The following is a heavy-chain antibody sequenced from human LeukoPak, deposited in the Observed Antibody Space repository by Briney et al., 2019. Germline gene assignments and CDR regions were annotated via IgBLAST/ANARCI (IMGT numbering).Heavy chain of an antibody. J-gene: IGHJ4*02. V-gene: IGHV1-2*02. CDR1: GGTFSSYA. CDR2: INPNSGGT. D-gene: IGHD3-3*01. Sequence: GASVKVSCKASGGTFSSYAISWVRQAPGQGLEWMGWINPNSGGTNYAQKFQGRVTMTRDTSISTAYMELSRLRSDDTAVYYCARAPVLRFLEWLPPLDYWGQGTLVTVSS. CDR3: ARAPVLRFLEWLPPLDY.